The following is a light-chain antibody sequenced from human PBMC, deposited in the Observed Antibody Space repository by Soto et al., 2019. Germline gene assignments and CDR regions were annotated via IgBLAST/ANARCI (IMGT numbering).Light chain of an antibody. CDR1: QGVGNY. J-gene: IGKJ4*01. Sequence: DIQLTQSPSFLSASVGDRVTITCRASQGVGNYLAWYQQRPGKAPNLLIYDASTLHSGVPSRFSGSGSGTEFTLTISSLQPKDFATYYCQQLASYVPLTFGGGTKVQIK. CDR2: DAS. V-gene: IGKV1-9*01. CDR3: QQLASYVPLT.